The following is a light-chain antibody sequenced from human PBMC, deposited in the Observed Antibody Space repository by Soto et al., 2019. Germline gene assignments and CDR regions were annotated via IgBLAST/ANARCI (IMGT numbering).Light chain of an antibody. J-gene: IGKJ1*01. CDR3: QHYNKWLWT. CDR1: QSLSSN. V-gene: IGKV3-15*01. Sequence: EIVMTQSPATLSVSPGERATLSCRASQSLSSNLAWYQQKPGQAPRLLIYGASPRATGVPARFSGSGSGTEFTLTISSLQSEDFAVYYCQHYNKWLWTFGQGTKVEIK. CDR2: GAS.